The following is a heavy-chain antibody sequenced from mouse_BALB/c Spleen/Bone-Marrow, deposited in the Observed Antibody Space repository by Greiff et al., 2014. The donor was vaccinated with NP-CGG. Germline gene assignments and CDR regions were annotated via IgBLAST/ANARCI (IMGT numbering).Heavy chain of an antibody. CDR3: ASYYYGSSLFAY. D-gene: IGHD1-1*01. Sequence: EVQLVESGAELVKPGASVKLSCTASGFNIKDTYMHWVKQRPEQGLEWIGRIDPANGNTKYDPKFQGKATITADTSSYTAYLQLSSLTSEDTAVYYCASYYYGSSLFAYWGQGTLVTVSA. J-gene: IGHJ3*01. CDR1: GFNIKDTY. V-gene: IGHV14-3*02. CDR2: IDPANGNT.